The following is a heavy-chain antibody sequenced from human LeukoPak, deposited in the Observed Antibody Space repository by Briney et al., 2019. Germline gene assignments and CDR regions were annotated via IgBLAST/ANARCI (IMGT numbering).Heavy chain of an antibody. CDR1: GGSFSGYY. Sequence: SETLSLTCAVYGGSFSGYYWSWIRQPPGKGLEWIGEINHSGSTNYNPSLKSRVTISVDTSKNQFSLTLSSVTAADTAVYYCARQRRYYYDSSGYRRTGYFDYWGQGTLVTVSS. V-gene: IGHV4-34*01. J-gene: IGHJ4*02. D-gene: IGHD3-22*01. CDR3: ARQRRYYYDSSGYRRTGYFDY. CDR2: INHSGST.